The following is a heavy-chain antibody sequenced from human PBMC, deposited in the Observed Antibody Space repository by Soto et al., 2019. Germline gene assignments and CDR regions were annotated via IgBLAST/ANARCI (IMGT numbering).Heavy chain of an antibody. CDR1: GLNFTKHP. V-gene: IGHV3-23*01. CDR2: ISGRTGDT. J-gene: IGHJ4*02. CDR3: GVQYDY. Sequence: VGSLRLSCEASGLNFTKHPMIWVRQGPGKGLEWVAAISGRTGDTAYADSVRGRFTLSRDSSTYTMFLQMNSLRAEDTAVYYCGVQYDYWGQGTLVTVLL.